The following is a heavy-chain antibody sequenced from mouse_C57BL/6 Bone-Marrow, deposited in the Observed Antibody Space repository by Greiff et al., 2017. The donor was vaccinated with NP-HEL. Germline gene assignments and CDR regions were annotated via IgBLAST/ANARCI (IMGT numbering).Heavy chain of an antibody. CDR1: GYAFSSSW. J-gene: IGHJ2*01. Sequence: VQLQQSGPELVKPGASVKISCKASGYAFSSSWMNWVKQRPGKGLEWIGRIYPGDGDTNYNGKLKGKATLTADKSSSTAYMQLSSLTSEDSAVYFCARSILGTVYYFDYWGQGTTLTVSS. CDR3: ARSILGTVYYFDY. D-gene: IGHD4-1*01. V-gene: IGHV1-82*01. CDR2: IYPGDGDT.